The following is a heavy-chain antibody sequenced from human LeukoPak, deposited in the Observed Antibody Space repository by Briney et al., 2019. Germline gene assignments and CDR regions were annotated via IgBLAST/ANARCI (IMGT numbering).Heavy chain of an antibody. Sequence: PGGSLRLSCAASGFTFSSYGMHWVRQAPGKGLEWVAVISYDGSNKYYADSVKGRFTISRDNSKNTLYLQMNSLRAEDTAVYYCAKDHYKAAAGGYCFDYWGQGTLVTVSS. D-gene: IGHD6-13*01. V-gene: IGHV3-30*18. CDR2: ISYDGSNK. CDR1: GFTFSSYG. CDR3: AKDHYKAAAGGYCFDY. J-gene: IGHJ4*02.